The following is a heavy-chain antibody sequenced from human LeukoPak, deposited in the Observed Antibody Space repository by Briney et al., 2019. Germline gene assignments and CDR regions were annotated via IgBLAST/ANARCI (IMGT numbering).Heavy chain of an antibody. CDR2: ISGCGGST. V-gene: IGHV3-23*01. D-gene: IGHD3-3*01. CDR3: AKENTIFGVVIIPFDY. J-gene: IGHJ4*02. CDR1: GFTFSSYA. Sequence: GGSLRLSCAASGFTFSSYAMSWVRQAPRKGLEGVSAISGCGGSTYYADSVKGRFTISRDNSKNTLYLQMNSLRAEDTAVYYCAKENTIFGVVIIPFDYWGQGTLVTVSS.